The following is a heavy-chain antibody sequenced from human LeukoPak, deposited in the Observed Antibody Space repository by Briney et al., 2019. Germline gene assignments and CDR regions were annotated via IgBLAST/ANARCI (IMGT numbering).Heavy chain of an antibody. V-gene: IGHV4-61*02. J-gene: IGHJ3*02. D-gene: IGHD2-2*01. CDR1: GGSINSGSYY. CDR2: IYTSGST. CDR3: ARQWCDIAPSSTSCGDAFDI. Sequence: SQTLSLTCTVSGGSINSGSYYWRWIRQPAGKGLEWIGRIYTSGSTNYNPSLKSRVTISVDTSKNQFSLKLSSVTAADTAVYYCARQWCDIAPSSTSCGDAFDIWGQGTMVTVSS.